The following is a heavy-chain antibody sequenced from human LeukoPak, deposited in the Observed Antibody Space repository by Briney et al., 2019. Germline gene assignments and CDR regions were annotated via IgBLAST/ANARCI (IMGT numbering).Heavy chain of an antibody. J-gene: IGHJ6*02. CDR1: GFTLGPYA. CDR2: INADGGRT. CDR3: GTWAFYHSLDV. D-gene: IGHD2/OR15-2a*01. Sequence: GGSLRLSCAASGFTLGPYAMHSVRHRPGGCLGWVAHINADGGRTFYADSVEGRFTISRDNSKDSLYLQMNSLTTDDTALYYCGTWAFYHSLDVWGQGTTVTVSS. V-gene: IGHV3-43*02.